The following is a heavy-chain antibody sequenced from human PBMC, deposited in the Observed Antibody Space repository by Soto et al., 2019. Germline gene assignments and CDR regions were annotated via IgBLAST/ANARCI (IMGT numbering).Heavy chain of an antibody. V-gene: IGHV1-2*04. CDR2: INPNRGGT. Sequence: ASMKVSCKASGYTFTGYYIHWVRQAPGQGLERMGWINPNRGGTNYAQKFQGWVTMTRETSISTAYRELSRLRSDDTAVYYCARDGLLRTYYYDSSRYGWGRLDYWGQAPLVTVSS. J-gene: IGHJ4*02. D-gene: IGHD3-22*01. CDR1: GYTFTGYY. CDR3: ARDGLLRTYYYDSSRYGWGRLDY.